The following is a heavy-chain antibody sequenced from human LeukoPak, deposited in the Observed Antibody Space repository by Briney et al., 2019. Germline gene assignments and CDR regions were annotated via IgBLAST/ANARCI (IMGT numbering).Heavy chain of an antibody. CDR2: IYYRGST. D-gene: IGHD3-22*01. J-gene: IGHJ5*02. V-gene: IGHV4-59*01. CDR1: GGSISSYY. CDR3: ARGGSDSSGYSWFDP. Sequence: SETLSLTWTVAGGSISSYYWSWIRQPPGKGLEWVGYIYYRGSTNYNHSLKSRVTISVDTSKDQFYLKLSSVTAADTAVYYCARGGSDSSGYSWFDPWGQGTLVTVSS.